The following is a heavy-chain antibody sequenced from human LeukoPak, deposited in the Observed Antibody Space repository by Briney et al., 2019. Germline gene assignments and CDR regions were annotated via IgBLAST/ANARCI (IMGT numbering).Heavy chain of an antibody. J-gene: IGHJ4*02. D-gene: IGHD3-22*01. V-gene: IGHV4-34*09. CDR2: INHSGST. CDR1: GGSFSGYY. CDR3: ARYGYYDSSGYFFDY. Sequence: ASETLSLTCAVYGGSFSGYYWSWIRQPPGKGLEWIGEINHSGSTNYNPSLKSRVTISVDTSKNQFSLKLSSVTAADTAVYYCARYGYYDSSGYFFDYWGQGTLVTVSS.